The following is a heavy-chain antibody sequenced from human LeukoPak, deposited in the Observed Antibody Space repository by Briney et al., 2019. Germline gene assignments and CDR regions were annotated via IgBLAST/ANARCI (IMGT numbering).Heavy chain of an antibody. D-gene: IGHD3-10*01. CDR2: ISSSSSTI. V-gene: IGHV3-48*01. J-gene: IGHJ4*02. Sequence: GGSLRLSCAASGFTFSSYSMNWVRQAPGKGLEWVSYISSSSSTIHYADSVKGRFTISRDNAKNSLYLQMNSLRAEDTAVYYCARDRRSGSYGGMFDYWGQGTLVTVSS. CDR3: ARDRRSGSYGGMFDY. CDR1: GFTFSSYS.